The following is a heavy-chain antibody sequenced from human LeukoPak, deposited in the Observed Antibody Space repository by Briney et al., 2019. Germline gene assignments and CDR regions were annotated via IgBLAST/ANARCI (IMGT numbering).Heavy chain of an antibody. CDR3: ARDHRTESDGYYFVNELWYFDL. V-gene: IGHV1-3*01. J-gene: IGHJ2*01. D-gene: IGHD3-22*01. Sequence: ASVKVSCKASGYSFRNYGMHWVRQAPGQRLEWMGWINPTNEKTKYSEKFQGRVTISRDTGASTVYMELSSLRSEDTAVYYCARDHRTESDGYYFVNELWYFDLWGRGTLVTVSS. CDR1: GYSFRNYG. CDR2: INPTNEKT.